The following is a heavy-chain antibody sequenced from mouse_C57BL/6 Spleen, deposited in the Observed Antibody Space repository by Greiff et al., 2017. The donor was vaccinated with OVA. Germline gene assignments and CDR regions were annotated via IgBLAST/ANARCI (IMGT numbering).Heavy chain of an antibody. CDR3: ARRGDYDASYWYFDV. J-gene: IGHJ1*03. Sequence: VQLQQPGAELVMPGASVKLSCKASGYTFTSYWMHWVKQRPGQGLEWIGEIDPSDSYTNYNQKFKGQFTLSVDKSSSPAYMQLSRLTSEDSEVYYCARRGDYDASYWYFDVWGTGTTVTVSS. CDR1: GYTFTSYW. CDR2: IDPSDSYT. V-gene: IGHV1-69*01. D-gene: IGHD2-4*01.